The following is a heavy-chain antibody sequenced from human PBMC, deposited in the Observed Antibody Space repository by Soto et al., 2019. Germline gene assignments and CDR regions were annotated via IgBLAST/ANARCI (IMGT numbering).Heavy chain of an antibody. V-gene: IGHV1-3*05. Sequence: QVQLVQSGAEEKKPGASVKVSCKASGYTLITYGIYWVRQAPGQRLDWMGWINPGNGNTKYSQKVQGRVTFTRDTSANTAYMELSRLRSEDTAVYYCARGVGYSYGSYLDYWGQGTLVTVSS. D-gene: IGHD5-18*01. CDR2: INPGNGNT. CDR1: GYTLITYG. CDR3: ARGVGYSYGSYLDY. J-gene: IGHJ4*02.